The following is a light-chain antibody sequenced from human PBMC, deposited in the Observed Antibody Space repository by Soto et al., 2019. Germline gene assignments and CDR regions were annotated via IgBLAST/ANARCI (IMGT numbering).Light chain of an antibody. V-gene: IGKV1-5*03. CDR2: KAS. CDR3: QQLKSNLIT. Sequence: DIQMTQSPSTLSASVGDRVTITCRASQSISSWLAWYQQKPGKAPKLLIYKASTLKSGVPSRFSGSGSGTEFTLTISSLQPEDFATYYCQQLKSNLITFGQGTRLEIK. J-gene: IGKJ5*01. CDR1: QSISSW.